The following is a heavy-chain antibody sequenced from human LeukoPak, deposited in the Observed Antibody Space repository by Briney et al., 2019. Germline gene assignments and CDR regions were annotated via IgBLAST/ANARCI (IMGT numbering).Heavy chain of an antibody. CDR3: ARRGLHYYYDSSGNNWFDP. J-gene: IGHJ5*02. D-gene: IGHD3-22*01. CDR2: IYYSGST. Sequence: PSETLSLTCTVSGYSISSGYYWGWIRQPPGKGLEWIGSIYYSGSTYYNPSLKSRVTISVDTSKNQFSLKLSSVTAADTAVYYCARRGLHYYYDSSGNNWFDPWGQGTLVTVSS. V-gene: IGHV4-38-2*02. CDR1: GYSISSGYY.